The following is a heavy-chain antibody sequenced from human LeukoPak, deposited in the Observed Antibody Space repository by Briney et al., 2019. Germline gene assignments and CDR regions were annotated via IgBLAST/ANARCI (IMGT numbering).Heavy chain of an antibody. Sequence: GGSLRLSCAASGFTSSSYWMHWVRPPPERGLVWVSHINSVVSSTIYAASVKGRFTISRDNAKNTLYLQMNSLRAEDTAVYYCARSQSIPMVRGALGRWFDSWGQGTLVTVSS. J-gene: IGHJ5*01. CDR3: ARSQSIPMVRGALGRWFDS. D-gene: IGHD3-10*01. CDR1: GFTSSSYW. CDR2: INSVVSST. V-gene: IGHV3-74*01.